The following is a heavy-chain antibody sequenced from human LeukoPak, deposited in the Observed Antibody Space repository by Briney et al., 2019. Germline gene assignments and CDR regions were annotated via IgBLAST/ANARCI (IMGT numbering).Heavy chain of an antibody. CDR2: INHSGST. CDR3: ARRVYYYGSGTHGAYYYYGMDV. CDR1: GGSFSGYY. V-gene: IGHV4-34*01. Sequence: PSETLSLTCAVYGGSFSGYYWSWIRQPPGKGLEWIGEINHSGSTNYNPSLKSRVTISVDTSKNQSSLKLSSVTAADTAVYYCARRVYYYGSGTHGAYYYYGMDVWGKGTTVTVSS. D-gene: IGHD3-10*01. J-gene: IGHJ6*04.